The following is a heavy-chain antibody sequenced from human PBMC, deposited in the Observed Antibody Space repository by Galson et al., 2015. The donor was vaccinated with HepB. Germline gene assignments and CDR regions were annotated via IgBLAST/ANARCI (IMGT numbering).Heavy chain of an antibody. D-gene: IGHD3-9*01. CDR1: GFTFSSYG. J-gene: IGHJ3*02. V-gene: IGHV3-33*08. CDR3: AREIYDISSAGMWIDAFDI. CDR2: IWYDGSNK. Sequence: SLRLSCAASGFTFSSYGMHWVRQAPGKGLEWVAVIWYDGSNKYYADSVKGRFTISRDNSKNTLYLQMNSLRAEDTAVYYCAREIYDISSAGMWIDAFDIWGQGTMVTVSS.